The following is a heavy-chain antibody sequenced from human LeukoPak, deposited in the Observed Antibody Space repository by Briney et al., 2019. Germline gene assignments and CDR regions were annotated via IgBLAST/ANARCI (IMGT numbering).Heavy chain of an antibody. CDR1: GGSFSGYY. J-gene: IGHJ3*01. V-gene: IGHV4-34*12. CDR2: IVRSGNT. Sequence: SETLSLTCAVYGGSFSGYYWSWIRQPPGKGLEWIGEIVRSGNTKYNPSLKSRVTISVDTSKNQFSLNLTSVTAADTAVYYCARFGSSTWYKGAFDLWGQGTMVTVAS. CDR3: ARFGSSTWYKGAFDL. D-gene: IGHD1-1*01.